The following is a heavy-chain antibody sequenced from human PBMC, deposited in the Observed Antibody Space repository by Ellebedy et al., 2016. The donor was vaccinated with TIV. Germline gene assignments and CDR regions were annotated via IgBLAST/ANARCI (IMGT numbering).Heavy chain of an antibody. J-gene: IGHJ6*02. V-gene: IGHV4-34*01. CDR3: ARDPVSHFYYYYGMDV. CDR1: GGSFSGYY. CDR2: INHSGST. Sequence: SETLSLTCAVYGGSFSGYYWSWIRQPPGKGLEWIGEINHSGSTNYNPSLKSRVTISVDKSKNQFSLKLSSVTAADTAVYYCARDPVSHFYYYYGMDVWGQGTTVTVSS. D-gene: IGHD4-17*01.